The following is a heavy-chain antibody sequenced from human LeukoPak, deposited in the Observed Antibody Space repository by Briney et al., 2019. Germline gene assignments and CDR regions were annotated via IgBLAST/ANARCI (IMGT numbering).Heavy chain of an antibody. V-gene: IGHV1-18*01. Sequence: GASVKVSCKASGYTFTSYGISWVRQAPGQGLEWMGWISAYNGNTNYAQKLQGRVTMTTDTSTSTAYMELRSLRSDDTAVYYCARVSPIVVVPAAAYNWFDPWGQGTLVTVSS. J-gene: IGHJ5*02. CDR3: ARVSPIVVVPAAAYNWFDP. CDR2: ISAYNGNT. D-gene: IGHD2-2*01. CDR1: GYTFTSYG.